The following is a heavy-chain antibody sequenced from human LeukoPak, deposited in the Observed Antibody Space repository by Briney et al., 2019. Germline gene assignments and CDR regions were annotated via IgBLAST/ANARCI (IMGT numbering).Heavy chain of an antibody. CDR1: GGTFSTYV. CDR3: ARGGGYCSSTSCYTGLIRGWFDP. Sequence: SVKVSCKASGGTFSTYVINWVRQAPGQGLEWMGGIIPIFNKANYAQKFQGRVAITADESTSTAYMDLSSLTSGDIAVYYCARGGGYCSSTSCYTGLIRGWFDPWGQGTLVTVSS. J-gene: IGHJ5*02. CDR2: IIPIFNKA. V-gene: IGHV1-69*13. D-gene: IGHD2-2*02.